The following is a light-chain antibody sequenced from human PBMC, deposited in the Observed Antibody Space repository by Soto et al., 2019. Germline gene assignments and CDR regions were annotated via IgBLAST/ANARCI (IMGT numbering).Light chain of an antibody. Sequence: QSMLTQPASVSGSPGQSITISCTGTSSDVGGYKYVSWYQQHPGKAPKLMIYEVSNRPSGVSNRFSGSKSGNTASLTISGLQAEDEADYYCGSYTKSSSTLYVFGTGTKVTVL. CDR3: GSYTKSSSTLYV. V-gene: IGLV2-14*01. CDR2: EVS. J-gene: IGLJ1*01. CDR1: SSDVGGYKY.